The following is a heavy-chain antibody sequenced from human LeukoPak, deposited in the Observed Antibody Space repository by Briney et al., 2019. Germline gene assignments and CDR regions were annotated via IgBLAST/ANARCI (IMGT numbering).Heavy chain of an antibody. CDR2: TYYRSKWYN. CDR3: ARISYSSGWYRLLNDAFDI. CDR1: GDSVSSNSAA. Sequence: SQTLSLTCAISGDSVSSNSAAWNWIRQSPSRGLEWLGRTYYRSKWYNDYAVSVKSRITINPDTSKNQFSLQLNSVTPEDTAVYYCARISYSSGWYRLLNDAFDIWGQGTMVTVSS. D-gene: IGHD6-19*01. V-gene: IGHV6-1*01. J-gene: IGHJ3*02.